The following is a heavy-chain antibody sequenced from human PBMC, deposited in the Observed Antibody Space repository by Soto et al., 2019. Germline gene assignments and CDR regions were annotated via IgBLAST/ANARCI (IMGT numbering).Heavy chain of an antibody. CDR3: VRGATRDWFDP. CDR1: GYRFTSYR. V-gene: IGHV5-51*01. CDR2: IYPGDSDT. Sequence: ESLKISCKSSGYRFTSYRIGWVRQMPGRGLEWMGVIYPGDSDTRYSPSFQGQVTISADKSISTAYLQWSSLKASDSAIYYCVRGATRDWFDPWGQGTLVTVSS. J-gene: IGHJ5*02. D-gene: IGHD1-26*01.